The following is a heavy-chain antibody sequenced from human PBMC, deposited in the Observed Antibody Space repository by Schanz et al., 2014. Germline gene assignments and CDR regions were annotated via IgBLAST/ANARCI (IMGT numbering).Heavy chain of an antibody. CDR3: ARGHPGTSP. CDR2: INLSGGRT. J-gene: IGHJ5*02. CDR1: GYTFTSYS. Sequence: QVQLVQSGAEVKKPGASVKASCKASGYTFTSYSMHWVRQAPGQGLEWMGIINLSGGRTNNAQKFQDRLTMPRDTSTSTVYMELNSLRSEDTAVYYCARGHPGTSPWGQGTLVTVSS. D-gene: IGHD1-1*01. V-gene: IGHV1-46*03.